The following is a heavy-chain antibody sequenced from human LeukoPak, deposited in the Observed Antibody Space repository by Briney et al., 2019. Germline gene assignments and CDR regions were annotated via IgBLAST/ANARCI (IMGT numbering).Heavy chain of an antibody. J-gene: IGHJ2*01. V-gene: IGHV3-15*01. D-gene: IGHD6-19*01. CDR1: GFTFSNAW. CDR2: IKSKTDGGTT. CDR3: TTTGYSSGWNWYFDL. Sequence: PGGSLRLSCAASGFTFSNAWMSWVRQAPGKGLEWVGRIKSKTDGGTTDYAAPVKGRFTISRDDSKNTLYLQMNSLKTKDTAVYYCTTTGYSSGWNWYFDLWGRGTLVTVSS.